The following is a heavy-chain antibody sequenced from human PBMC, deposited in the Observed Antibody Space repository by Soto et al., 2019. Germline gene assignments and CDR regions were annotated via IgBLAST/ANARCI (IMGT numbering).Heavy chain of an antibody. D-gene: IGHD2-2*01. CDR2: IKQDGSEK. Sequence: PGGSLRLSCAASGFTFSSYWMSWVRQAPGKGLEWVANIKQDGSEKYYVDSVKGRFTISRDNAKNSLYLQMNSLRAEDTAVYYCARDRSPYCSSTSCHPSYYGMDVWRQGTTVTVSS. V-gene: IGHV3-7*03. CDR1: GFTFSSYW. CDR3: ARDRSPYCSSTSCHPSYYGMDV. J-gene: IGHJ6*02.